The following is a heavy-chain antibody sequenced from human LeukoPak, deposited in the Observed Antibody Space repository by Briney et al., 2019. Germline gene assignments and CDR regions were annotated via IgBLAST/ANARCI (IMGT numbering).Heavy chain of an antibody. Sequence: GSSVKVSCKASGGTFSSYAISWVRQAPGQGLEWMGGIIPIFGTANYAQKFQGRVTITADESTSTAYMELRSLRSDDTAVYYCARDGRDSSTWDYYYGMDVWGQGTTVTVSS. J-gene: IGHJ6*02. V-gene: IGHV1-69*01. CDR1: GGTFSSYA. D-gene: IGHD6-13*01. CDR3: ARDGRDSSTWDYYYGMDV. CDR2: IIPIFGTA.